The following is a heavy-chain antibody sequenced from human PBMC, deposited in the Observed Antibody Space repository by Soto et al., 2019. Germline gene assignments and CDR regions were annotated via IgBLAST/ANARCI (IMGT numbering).Heavy chain of an antibody. CDR1: GFTFSSYA. J-gene: IGHJ5*02. CDR3: AKAYMAAVADNWLDP. V-gene: IGHV3-23*01. Sequence: GGSLRLSCAASGFTFSSYAMNWVRQAPGKGLEWVSSISGSSGGTYYADSVKGRFTISRDNSMNTLYLQMNSLKAEDTAVYFCAKAYMAAVADNWLDPWGHGTLVRVPS. D-gene: IGHD6-13*01. CDR2: ISGSSGGT.